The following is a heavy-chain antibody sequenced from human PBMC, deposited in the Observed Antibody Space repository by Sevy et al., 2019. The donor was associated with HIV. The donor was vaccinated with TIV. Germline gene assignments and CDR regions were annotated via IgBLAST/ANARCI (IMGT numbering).Heavy chain of an antibody. D-gene: IGHD2-15*01. CDR1: GFNFRNVW. V-gene: IGHV3-15*01. J-gene: IGHJ4*02. CDR3: ATINTVGSFAY. CDR2: IKSNTDGGTT. Sequence: GGSLRLSCAASGFNFRNVWMSWVRQAPGKGLEWIGLIKSNTDGGTTEYGAPVKGGITISRDDSKNTLFLQVNSLKAEDTALYYCATINTVGSFAYWGRGTLVTVSS.